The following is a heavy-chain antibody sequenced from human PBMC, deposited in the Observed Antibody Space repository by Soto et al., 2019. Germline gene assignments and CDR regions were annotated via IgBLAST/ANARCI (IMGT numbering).Heavy chain of an antibody. V-gene: IGHV4-31*03. Sequence: SETLSLTCTVSGASISSAGYSWSWVRQHPGKGLEWIGDITYSGDTDYNPSLSSGVSISIDTNRIEFSLKWSCVTDADAAEYFCARFRCSSTSWEGSWFGPWGQGTLVTVSS. J-gene: IGHJ5*02. D-gene: IGHD2-2*01. CDR2: ITYSGDT. CDR1: GASISSAGYS. CDR3: ARFRCSSTSWEGSWFGP.